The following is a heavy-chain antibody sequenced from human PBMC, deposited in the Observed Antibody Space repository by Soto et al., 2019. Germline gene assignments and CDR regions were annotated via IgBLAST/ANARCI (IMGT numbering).Heavy chain of an antibody. CDR3: ALRRHSGDWNGGYFDY. Sequence: GSGPTLVKPTHTLTLTCSFSGFSLTTRPVGVGWIRQSPGKALEWLAFAYWDDDNRYSPSLRTRLTVTKDTSKNQVVLTMTNMDPVDTATYYCALRRHSGDWNGGYFDYWGQGTLVTVSS. CDR1: GFSLTTRPVG. D-gene: IGHD2-21*02. CDR2: AYWDDDN. V-gene: IGHV2-5*02. J-gene: IGHJ4*02.